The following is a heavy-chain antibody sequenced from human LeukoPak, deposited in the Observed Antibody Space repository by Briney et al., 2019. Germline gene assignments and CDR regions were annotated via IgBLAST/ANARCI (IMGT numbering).Heavy chain of an antibody. CDR1: GFTFSSYS. CDR3: ARDIAVAGSADY. D-gene: IGHD6-19*01. CDR2: ISSSSSYI. J-gene: IGHJ4*02. V-gene: IGHV3-21*01. Sequence: GGSLRLSCAASGFTFSSYSMNWVRQAPGKGLEWVSSISSSSSYIYYADSVKGRFTISRDNAKNSLYLQMNSLRAEDTAVYYCARDIAVAGSADYWGQGTLVTVSS.